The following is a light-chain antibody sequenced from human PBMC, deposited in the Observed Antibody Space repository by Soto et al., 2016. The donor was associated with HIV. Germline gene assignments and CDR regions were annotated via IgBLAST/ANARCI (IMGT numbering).Light chain of an antibody. J-gene: IGKJ2*01. CDR2: AAV. V-gene: IGKV1-39*01. CDR3: QQSYSTPYT. CDR1: QNIKSY. Sequence: DIQMTQSPSSLSASVEDRVTITCRASQNIKSYLNWYQKKVGEAPKLLIFAAVNLQSGVPSRFSGSVSGTDFILTITSLQPEDFATYYCQQSYSTPYTFGQGTKPGDQT.